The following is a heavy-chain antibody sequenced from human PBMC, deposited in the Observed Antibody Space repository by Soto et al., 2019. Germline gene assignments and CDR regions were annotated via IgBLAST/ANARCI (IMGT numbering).Heavy chain of an antibody. D-gene: IGHD6-19*01. CDR3: AREGYSSGWGDY. Sequence: QVQLVESGGGVVQPGRSLRLSCAASGFTFSSYGMHWVRQAPGKGLEWVAVIWYDGSNKYYADSVKGRFTISRDNSKNTLYLQMNSLRAEDTAVYYCAREGYSSGWGDYWGQGTLVPVSS. J-gene: IGHJ4*02. CDR2: IWYDGSNK. V-gene: IGHV3-33*01. CDR1: GFTFSSYG.